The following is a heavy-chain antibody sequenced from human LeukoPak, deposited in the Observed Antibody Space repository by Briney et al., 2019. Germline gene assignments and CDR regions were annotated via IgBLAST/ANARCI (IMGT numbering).Heavy chain of an antibody. D-gene: IGHD3-22*01. CDR2: IYHTGTT. CDR3: ARSPYYYDSSGYYSGYDAFDI. V-gene: IGHV4-4*02. CDR1: GGSITSGNW. Sequence: KPSETLSLTCAVSGGSITSGNWWSWVRQPPGKGLEYVGEIYHTGTTNYNPSLKSRVILSVDTSKNQFSLNLSSVTAADTAVYYCARSPYYYDSSGYYSGYDAFDIWGQGTMVTVSS. J-gene: IGHJ3*02.